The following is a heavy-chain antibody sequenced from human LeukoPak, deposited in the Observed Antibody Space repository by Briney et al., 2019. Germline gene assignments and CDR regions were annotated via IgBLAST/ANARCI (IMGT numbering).Heavy chain of an antibody. CDR1: GFTFSSYA. Sequence: GGSLRLSCAASGFTFSSYAMSWVRQAPGKGLEWVGVISYDGSDEYYTDSVKGRFTISRDNSKNTVYLQMNSLRADDTAVYYCARDFTPEWFDIHWGQGTLVTVS. V-gene: IGHV3-30*04. J-gene: IGHJ4*02. D-gene: IGHD3-3*01. CDR2: ISYDGSDE. CDR3: ARDFTPEWFDIH.